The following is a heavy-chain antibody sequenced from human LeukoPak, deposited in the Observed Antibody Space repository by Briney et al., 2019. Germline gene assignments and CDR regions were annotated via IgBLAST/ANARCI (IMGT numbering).Heavy chain of an antibody. J-gene: IGHJ3*02. CDR1: GGSISSGGYY. D-gene: IGHD4-23*01. V-gene: IGHV4-31*03. Sequence: SQTLSLTCTVSGGSISSGGYYWSWIRQHPGKGLEWIGYIYYSGSTYYNPSLKSRVTISVDTSKNQFSLNLSSVTAADTAVYFCARAGTRAGGAFDIWGQGTMVTVSS. CDR2: IYYSGST. CDR3: ARAGTRAGGAFDI.